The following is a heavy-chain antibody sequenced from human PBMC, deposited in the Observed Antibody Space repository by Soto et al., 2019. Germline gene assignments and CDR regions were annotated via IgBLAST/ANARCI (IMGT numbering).Heavy chain of an antibody. CDR1: GYSFTSYW. CDR2: IYPGDSDT. J-gene: IGHJ6*02. V-gene: IGHV5-51*01. D-gene: IGHD3-22*01. CDR3: ARRETTCGQYNYDSSGYYA. Sequence: GESLKISCRGPGYSFTSYWIGWVRQMPGKGLEWMGIIYPGDSDTRYSPSFQGQVTISADKSISTAYLQWSSLKASDTAMYYCARRETTCGQYNYDSSGYYAWGQGTTVTFSS.